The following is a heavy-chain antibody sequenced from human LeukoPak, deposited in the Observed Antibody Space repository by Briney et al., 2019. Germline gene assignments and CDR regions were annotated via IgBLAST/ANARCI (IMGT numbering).Heavy chain of an antibody. CDR2: INPNSGGT. CDR1: GYTFTGYY. Sequence: ASVKVSCKASGYTFTGYYMHWVRQAPGQGLEWMGCINPNSGGTNYAQKFQGRVTMTRDTSISTAYMELSRLRSDDTAVYYCARVLPGYCSSTSCWGGFDYWGQGTLVTVSS. D-gene: IGHD2-2*01. CDR3: ARVLPGYCSSTSCWGGFDY. J-gene: IGHJ4*02. V-gene: IGHV1-2*02.